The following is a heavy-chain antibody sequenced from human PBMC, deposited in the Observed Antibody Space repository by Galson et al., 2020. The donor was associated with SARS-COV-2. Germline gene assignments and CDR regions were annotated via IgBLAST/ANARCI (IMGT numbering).Heavy chain of an antibody. J-gene: IGHJ3*02. V-gene: IGHV5-51*01. D-gene: IGHD3-22*01. CDR3: ASPPMIVVDEMNWNSPSGPHGLDI. Sequence: GESLKISCKGSGYRFTSYWIGWVRQMPGKGLEWMGIIFPGDSDTRYSPSFQGQVTISADKSISTAYLQWSSLKASDTAIYYCASPPMIVVDEMNWNSPSGPHGLDIWGQGTMVTVSS. CDR1: GYRFTSYW. CDR2: IFPGDSDT.